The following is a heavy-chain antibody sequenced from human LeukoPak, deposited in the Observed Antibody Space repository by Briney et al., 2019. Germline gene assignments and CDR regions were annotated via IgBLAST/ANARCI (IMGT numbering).Heavy chain of an antibody. D-gene: IGHD3-22*01. Sequence: SETLSLTCAVYGGSFSVYYWSWIRQPPGKGLEWIGEINHSGSTNCNPSLKSRVTISVDTSQNQFSLKLSSVTAADTAVYYCATYSSLNRREFQFWGQGTLLTVSS. CDR1: GGSFSVYY. CDR3: ATYSSLNRREFQF. CDR2: INHSGST. J-gene: IGHJ1*01. V-gene: IGHV4-34*01.